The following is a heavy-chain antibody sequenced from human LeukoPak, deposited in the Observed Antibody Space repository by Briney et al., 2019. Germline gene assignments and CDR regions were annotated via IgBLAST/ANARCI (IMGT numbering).Heavy chain of an antibody. Sequence: ASVKVSCKASGGTFSSYAISWVRQAPGQGLEWMGWMNPNSGNTGYAQKFQGRVTMTRNTSISTAYMELSSLRSEDTAVYYCASSIAVARLYFQHWGQGTLVTVSS. J-gene: IGHJ1*01. V-gene: IGHV1-8*02. D-gene: IGHD6-19*01. CDR1: GGTFSSYA. CDR3: ASSIAVARLYFQH. CDR2: MNPNSGNT.